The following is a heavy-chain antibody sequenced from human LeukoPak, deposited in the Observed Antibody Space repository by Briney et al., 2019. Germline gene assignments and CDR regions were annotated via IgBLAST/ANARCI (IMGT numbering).Heavy chain of an antibody. D-gene: IGHD2-2*01. CDR2: IKQDGSEK. V-gene: IGHV3-7*01. CDR3: ARDHEPYQPPAWFDP. CDR1: GFTFSSYW. J-gene: IGHJ5*02. Sequence: GGSLRLSCAASGFTFSSYWMSWVRQAPGKGLEWVANIKQDGSEKYYVDSVKGRFTISRDNAKNSLYLQMNSLRAEDTAVYYCARDHEPYQPPAWFDPWGQGTLVTVSS.